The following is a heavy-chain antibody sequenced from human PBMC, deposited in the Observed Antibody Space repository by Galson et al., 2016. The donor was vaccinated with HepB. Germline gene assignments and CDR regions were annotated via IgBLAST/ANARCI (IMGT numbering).Heavy chain of an antibody. Sequence: SETLSLTCTVSVGSISTYFWTWIRQPPGKGLEWIGYISYGRATNYKSSLESRVTISVDSSKNQFYLKLTSVTATDTAFYFCARGDGFRPRYNYWGQGVLVTVSS. V-gene: IGHV4-59*01. CDR1: VGSISTYF. CDR2: ISYGRAT. CDR3: ARGDGFRPRYNY. D-gene: IGHD5-24*01. J-gene: IGHJ4*02.